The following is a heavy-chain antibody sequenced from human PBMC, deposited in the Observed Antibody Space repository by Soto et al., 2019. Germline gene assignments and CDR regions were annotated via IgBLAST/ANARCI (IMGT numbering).Heavy chain of an antibody. D-gene: IGHD5-12*01. CDR2: IYHSGST. V-gene: IGHV4-30-2*01. CDR1: GCSISSGGYS. CDR3: AAGGGLPRYY. J-gene: IGHJ4*02. Sequence: SETLSLTCAFSGCSISSGGYSWSWIRQPPGKGLEWIGYIYHSGSTYYNPSLKSRVTISADRSKNQFSLKLSSVTAADTAVYYCAAGGGLPRYYWGQGTLVTVSS.